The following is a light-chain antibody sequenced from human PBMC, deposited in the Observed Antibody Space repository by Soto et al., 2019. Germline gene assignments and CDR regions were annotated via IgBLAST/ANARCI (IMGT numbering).Light chain of an antibody. Sequence: DIQVTQSPSSRSASVGDRVTITCRACESISSWLAWYQQKPGKAPKLLIYKASSLESGVPSRFSGSGSGTEFTLTISSLQPDDFATYYCQQYNSYSPMYTFGQGTKVDIK. J-gene: IGKJ2*01. CDR3: QQYNSYSPMYT. CDR1: ESISSW. V-gene: IGKV1-5*03. CDR2: KAS.